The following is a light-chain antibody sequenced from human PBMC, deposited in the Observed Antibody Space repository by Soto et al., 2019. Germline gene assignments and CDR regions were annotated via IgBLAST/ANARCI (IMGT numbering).Light chain of an antibody. J-gene: IGLJ1*01. CDR3: SSFTSSNTHV. CDR2: GVS. V-gene: IGLV2-14*01. Sequence: QSRLAQPAPVSGSPGQSITISCTGTSSDVGNYNYVSWYEHHPGKAPKLLISGVSNRPSGISNRFSGSKSGNTASLTISGLQAEDEGHYYCSSFTSSNTHVFGPGTKVTVL. CDR1: SSDVGNYNY.